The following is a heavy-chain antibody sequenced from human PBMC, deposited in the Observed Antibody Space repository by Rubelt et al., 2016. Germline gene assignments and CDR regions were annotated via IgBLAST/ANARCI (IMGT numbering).Heavy chain of an antibody. Sequence: LEWVSAISGSGGSTYYADSVKGRFTISRDNSKNTLYLQMNSLRAEDTAVYYCAKSPYYDSSGYYFVYGMDVWGQGTTVTVSS. D-gene: IGHD3-22*01. J-gene: IGHJ6*02. CDR2: ISGSGGST. CDR3: AKSPYYDSSGYYFVYGMDV. V-gene: IGHV3-23*01.